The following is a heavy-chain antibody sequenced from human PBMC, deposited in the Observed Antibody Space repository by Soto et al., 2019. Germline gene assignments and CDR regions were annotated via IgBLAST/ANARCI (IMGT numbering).Heavy chain of an antibody. V-gene: IGHV3-48*01. J-gene: IGHJ4*02. CDR1: GFTFSSYS. Sequence: GGSLRLSCAASGFTFSSYSMNWVRQAPGKGLEWVSYISSSSSTIYYADSVKGRFTISRDNAKNSLYLQMNSLRAEDTAVYYCAREVLTGYSHFDYWGQGTLVTVSS. CDR2: ISSSSSTI. CDR3: AREVLTGYSHFDY. D-gene: IGHD3-9*01.